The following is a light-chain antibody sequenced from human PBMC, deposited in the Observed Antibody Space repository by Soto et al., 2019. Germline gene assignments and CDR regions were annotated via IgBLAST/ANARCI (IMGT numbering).Light chain of an antibody. J-gene: IGKJ1*01. CDR1: QSISSY. CDR3: QQSYSTPST. Sequence: DIQMSQSTSSLSGSLGDSVTITGRASQSISSYLDWYQQKPGKAPKLLIYAASSLESGVPSRFSGSGSGTDFTLTISSLQPEDFATYYCQQSYSTPSTFGQGSIVDVK. V-gene: IGKV1-39*01. CDR2: AAS.